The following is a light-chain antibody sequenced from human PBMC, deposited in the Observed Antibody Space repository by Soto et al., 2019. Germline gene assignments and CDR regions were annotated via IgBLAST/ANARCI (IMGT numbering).Light chain of an antibody. CDR1: SSDVGGYNY. CDR3: SSYKSSSTLGHVV. Sequence: QSVLTQPASVSGSPGQSITISCTGTSSDVGGYNYVSWYQQHPGKAPKFMIYDVSNRPSGVSNRFSGSKSGNTASLTISGLQAEDEADYYCSSYKSSSTLGHVVFGGGTKLTVL. CDR2: DVS. V-gene: IGLV2-14*01. J-gene: IGLJ2*01.